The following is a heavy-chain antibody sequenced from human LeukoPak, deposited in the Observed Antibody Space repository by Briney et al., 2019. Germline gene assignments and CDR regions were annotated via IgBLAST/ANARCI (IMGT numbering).Heavy chain of an antibody. V-gene: IGHV1-18*04. CDR3: ARDGHRMYYYGSSDYRFDY. J-gene: IGHJ4*02. Sequence: EAPVKVSCKASGYTFTGYYMHWVRQAPGQGLEWMEWISAYNGATHYAQKLQGRVTMTTDTSTYTVYMEMRSLRSDDTAVYYCARDGHRMYYYGSSDYRFDYWGQGTLVTVSS. CDR1: GYTFTGYY. D-gene: IGHD3-22*01. CDR2: ISAYNGAT.